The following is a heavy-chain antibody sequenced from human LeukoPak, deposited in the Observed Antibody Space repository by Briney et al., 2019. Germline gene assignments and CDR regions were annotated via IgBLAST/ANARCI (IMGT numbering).Heavy chain of an antibody. D-gene: IGHD2-2*01. CDR1: GGTFSSYA. V-gene: IGHV1-69*05. CDR3: AREGGDCSSTSCFPYFDY. J-gene: IGHJ4*02. CDR2: IIPIFGTA. Sequence: GASVKVSCKASGGTFSSYAISWVRQAPGQGLEWMGGIIPIFGTANYAQKFQGRVTITTDESTSTAYMELSSLRSEDTAVYYCAREGGDCSSTSCFPYFDYWGQGTLVTVSS.